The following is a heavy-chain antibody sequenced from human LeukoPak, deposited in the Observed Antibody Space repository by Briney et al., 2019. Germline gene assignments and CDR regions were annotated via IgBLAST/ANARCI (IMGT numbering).Heavy chain of an antibody. CDR2: IYYTGTT. D-gene: IGHD3-22*01. V-gene: IGHV4-59*01. CDR3: ARGFYDSSGYSNCFDP. J-gene: IGHJ5*02. Sequence: PSETLSLTCTVSGDSISSSYWSWIRQPPGKTLEWIGYIYYTGTTNYNPSLKSRVTMSIDTSKNQFSLNLNSVTAADTPVYYCARGFYDSSGYSNCFDPWGQGTLVTVSS. CDR1: GDSISSSY.